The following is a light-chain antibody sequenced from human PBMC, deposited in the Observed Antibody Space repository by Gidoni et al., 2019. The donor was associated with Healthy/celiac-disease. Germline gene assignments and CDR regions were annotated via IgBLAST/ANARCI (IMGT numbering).Light chain of an antibody. CDR1: LSVSSSY. CDR3: QQYGSSPLT. CDR2: GAS. Sequence: IVLTQSPGTLSLSPGERATLSCRASLSVSSSYLAWYQQKPGQAPRLLIYGASSRATGIPDRFSGSGSGTDFTLTISRLEPEDFAVYYCQQYGSSPLTFGGGTKVEIK. J-gene: IGKJ4*01. V-gene: IGKV3-20*01.